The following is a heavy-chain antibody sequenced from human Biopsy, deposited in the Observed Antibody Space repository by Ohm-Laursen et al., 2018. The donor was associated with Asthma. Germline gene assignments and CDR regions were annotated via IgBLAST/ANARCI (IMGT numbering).Heavy chain of an antibody. CDR1: PGSFSGFF. V-gene: IGHV4-34*01. J-gene: IGHJ6*02. CDR2: TNERGVT. CDR3: ARGPGLDV. Sequence: TLSLTCDVYPGSFSGFFWTWIRQSPGKGLEWIGETNERGVTNNNPSLKSRVIISIDTYWNRVSLKLTSVTAADTAVYYCARGPGLDVWGQGTTVTVSS.